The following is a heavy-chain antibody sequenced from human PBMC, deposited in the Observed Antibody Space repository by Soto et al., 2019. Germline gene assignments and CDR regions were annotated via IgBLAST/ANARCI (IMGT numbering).Heavy chain of an antibody. CDR2: IYPGDSDT. V-gene: IGHV5-51*01. CDR3: ARTSAAGKYYYGMDV. J-gene: IGHJ6*02. Sequence: PGESLKISCKGSGYSFTSYWIGWVRQMPGKGLEWMGIIYPGDSDTRYSPSFQGQVTISADKSISTAYLQWSSLKASDTALYYCARTSAAGKYYYGMDVWGQGTTVTVSS. D-gene: IGHD6-13*01. CDR1: GYSFTSYW.